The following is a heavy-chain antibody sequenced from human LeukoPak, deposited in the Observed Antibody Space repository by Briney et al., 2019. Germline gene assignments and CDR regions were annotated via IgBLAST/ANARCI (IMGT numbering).Heavy chain of an antibody. CDR2: IKQDGSER. Sequence: GGSLRLSCAASGFTFSNYWMSWVRQAPGKGLEWVANIKQDGSERYYVDSVKGRFTISRDNVKKSLYLQMNSLRAEDTAVYYCTARWVQLNYWGQGILVTVSS. J-gene: IGHJ4*02. CDR3: TARWVQLNY. CDR1: GFTFSNYW. D-gene: IGHD5-24*01. V-gene: IGHV3-7*01.